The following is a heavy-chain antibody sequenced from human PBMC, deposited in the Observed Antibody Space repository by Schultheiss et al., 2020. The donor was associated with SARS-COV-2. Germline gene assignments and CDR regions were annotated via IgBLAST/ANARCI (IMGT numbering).Heavy chain of an antibody. V-gene: IGHV4-39*01. CDR1: GGSISSGSYY. CDR3: ARHVLLWFRETSNFDY. Sequence: SETLSLTCTVSGGSISSGSYYWGWIRQPPGKGLEWIGSIYYSGSTYYNPSLKSRVTISVDTSKNQFSLKLSSVTAADTAVYYCARHVLLWFRETSNFDYWGQGTLVTVSS. J-gene: IGHJ4*02. D-gene: IGHD3-10*01. CDR2: IYYSGST.